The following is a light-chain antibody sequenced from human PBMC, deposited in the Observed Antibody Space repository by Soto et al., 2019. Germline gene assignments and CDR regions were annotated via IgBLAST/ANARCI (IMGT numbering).Light chain of an antibody. CDR3: QQCQSYPIT. CDR1: QGMSST. J-gene: IGKJ5*01. Sequence: AIQVTQPPSSLSASVGDRVTITCRASQGMSSTLAWYQHKPGKAPRLLIYDASILANGVPSRFSGSGSGTEFTLTISSLQPEDFATYFCQQCQSYPITFGQGTRVEIK. CDR2: DAS. V-gene: IGKV1-13*02.